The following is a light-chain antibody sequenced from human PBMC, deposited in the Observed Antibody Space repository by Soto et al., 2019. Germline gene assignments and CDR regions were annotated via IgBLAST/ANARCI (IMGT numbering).Light chain of an antibody. J-gene: IGKJ2*01. Sequence: EIVLTQSPATLSLSPGERATLSCRASQSVSSYLAWYQQKPGHAPRLLIYDTSNRATGIPARFSGSGSGTDFTLTISSLEPEDFALYYCQQRTNWPLYTFGQGTKLEIK. CDR3: QQRTNWPLYT. CDR2: DTS. V-gene: IGKV3-11*01. CDR1: QSVSSY.